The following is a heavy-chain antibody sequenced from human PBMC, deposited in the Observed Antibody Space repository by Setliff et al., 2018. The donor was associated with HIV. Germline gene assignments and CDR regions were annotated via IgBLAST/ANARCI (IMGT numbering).Heavy chain of an antibody. Sequence: ASVKVSCKASRYTFTGHYMHWVRQAPGQGLEWVGWINPSSGGTNYAQKFQGRVTMTRDTSISTAYMELSRLTSDDTAVYYCARDGRYCSGGSCFTNRASYYYYYMDVWGKGTTVTVSS. D-gene: IGHD2-15*01. V-gene: IGHV1-2*02. CDR3: ARDGRYCSGGSCFTNRASYYYYYMDV. CDR1: RYTFTGHY. J-gene: IGHJ6*03. CDR2: INPSSGGT.